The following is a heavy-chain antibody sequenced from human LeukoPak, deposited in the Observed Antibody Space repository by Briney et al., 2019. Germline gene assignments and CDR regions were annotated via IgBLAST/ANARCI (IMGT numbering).Heavy chain of an antibody. D-gene: IGHD6-13*01. CDR3: ARVYNSSPEYGMDV. Sequence: GGSLRLSCAASGFTLSSYAMSWVRQAPGKGLEWVSAISGSGGSTYYADSVKGRFSISRDNSKNTLYLQMNSLRAEDTAVYYCARVYNSSPEYGMDVWGQGTTVIVS. V-gene: IGHV3-23*01. CDR2: ISGSGGST. J-gene: IGHJ6*02. CDR1: GFTLSSYA.